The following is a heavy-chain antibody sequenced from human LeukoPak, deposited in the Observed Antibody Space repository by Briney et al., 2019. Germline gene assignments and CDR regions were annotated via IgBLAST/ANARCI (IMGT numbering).Heavy chain of an antibody. V-gene: IGHV4-4*02. D-gene: IGHD3-10*01. Sequence: PSETLSLTCAVSGGSISSSNWWSWVRQPPGKGLEWIGYIYHSGSTYYNPSLKSRVTISVDRSKNQFSLKLSSVTAADTAVYYCARGKIEGSGSSPGPTGNWFDPWGQGTLVTVSS. CDR3: ARGKIEGSGSSPGPTGNWFDP. CDR1: GGSISSSNW. J-gene: IGHJ5*02. CDR2: IYHSGST.